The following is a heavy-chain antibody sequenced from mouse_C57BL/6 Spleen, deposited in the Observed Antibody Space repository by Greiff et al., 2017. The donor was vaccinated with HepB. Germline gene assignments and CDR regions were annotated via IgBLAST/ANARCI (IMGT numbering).Heavy chain of an antibody. V-gene: IGHV5-4*01. CDR3: ARDRTGGFAY. J-gene: IGHJ3*01. Sequence: EVKLQESGGGLVKPGGSLKLSCAASGFTFSSYAMSWVRQTPEKRLEWVATISDGGSYTYYPDNVKGRFTISRDNAKNNLYLQMSHLKSEDTAMYYCARDRTGGFAYWGQGTLVTVSA. CDR2: ISDGGSYT. CDR1: GFTFSSYA.